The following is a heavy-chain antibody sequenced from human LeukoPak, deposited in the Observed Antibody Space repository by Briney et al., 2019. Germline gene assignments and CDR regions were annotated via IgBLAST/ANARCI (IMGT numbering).Heavy chain of an antibody. D-gene: IGHD1-7*01. CDR2: INHSGST. Sequence: SETLSLTCAVYGGSFSGYYWSWIRQPPGKGLEWIGEINHSGSTNYNPSLKSRVTISVDESKNQFSLILSSVTAADTAVYYCARGTTNTFDYWGQGILVTVSS. CDR1: GGSFSGYY. CDR3: ARGTTNTFDY. V-gene: IGHV4-34*01. J-gene: IGHJ4*02.